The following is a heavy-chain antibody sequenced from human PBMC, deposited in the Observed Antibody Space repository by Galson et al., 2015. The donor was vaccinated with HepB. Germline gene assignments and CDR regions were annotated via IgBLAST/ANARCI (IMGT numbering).Heavy chain of an antibody. J-gene: IGHJ3*02. D-gene: IGHD4-17*01. CDR3: ARGPYGDVRAFDI. V-gene: IGHV3-53*01. Sequence: SLRLSCAASGFTVSNNYMSWVRQAPGKGLEWVSVLYSGGSGTTYYVDSVKGRFTISRDNSKNTVYLQMNSLRAEDTAVYYCARGPYGDVRAFDIWGQGTMVTVSS. CDR1: GFTVSNNY. CDR2: LYSGGSGTT.